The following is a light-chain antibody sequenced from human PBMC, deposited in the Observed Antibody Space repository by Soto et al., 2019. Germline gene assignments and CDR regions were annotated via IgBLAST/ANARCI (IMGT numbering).Light chain of an antibody. Sequence: QSALTQPPSASGSPGQSVTISCTGTSSDVGGYHFVSWYQQHPGKAPKIIIYEASKRASGVPDRFSGSKSGNTASLTVSGLQPDDEADYYCNSYGGSSNVVFGGGTKLTVL. CDR3: NSYGGSSNVV. CDR2: EAS. J-gene: IGLJ2*01. V-gene: IGLV2-8*01. CDR1: SSDVGGYHF.